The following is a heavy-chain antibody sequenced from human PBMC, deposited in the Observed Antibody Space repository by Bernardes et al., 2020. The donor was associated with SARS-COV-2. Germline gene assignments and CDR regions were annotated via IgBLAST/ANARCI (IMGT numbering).Heavy chain of an antibody. V-gene: IGHV3-33*01. CDR1: GFTFNKYG. CDR2: IWYDGSNT. Sequence: GGSLRLSCTTSGFTFNKYGMHWVRQAPGKGLEWVALIWYDGSNTYYEDSVKGRFTISRDNSNNTLYLQMNSLRAEDTAVYYCARGALYDYGDYYFDHWGQGTRVTVSS. J-gene: IGHJ4*02. D-gene: IGHD4-17*01. CDR3: ARGALYDYGDYYFDH.